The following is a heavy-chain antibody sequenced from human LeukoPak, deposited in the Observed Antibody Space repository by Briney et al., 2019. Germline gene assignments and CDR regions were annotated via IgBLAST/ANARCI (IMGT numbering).Heavy chain of an antibody. CDR2: FDPEDGET. D-gene: IGHD6-13*01. J-gene: IGHJ4*02. V-gene: IGHV1-24*01. Sequence: GASVKVSCKASGYTFTELSMHWVRQAPGKGLEWMGGFDPEDGETIYAQKFQGRVTMTEDTSTDTAYMELSSLRSEDTAVYYCATVMYSSSWTHLGYYFDYWDQGTLVTVSS. CDR1: GYTFTELS. CDR3: ATVMYSSSWTHLGYYFDY.